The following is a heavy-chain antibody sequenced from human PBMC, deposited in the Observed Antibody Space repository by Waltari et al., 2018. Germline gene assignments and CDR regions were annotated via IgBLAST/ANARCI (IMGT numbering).Heavy chain of an antibody. Sequence: EVQLLESGGDLVQPGGSLRISCAASGFTFKRNAMSWVRQAPGKGLEWVSAITDSGASTWYADSVKGRLTISRDNSMNTLYLQMKSLRVDDTAIYYCAKGSSDSRPYHFDFWGQGTLITVSS. CDR1: GFTFKRNA. CDR3: AKGSSDSRPYHFDF. V-gene: IGHV3-23*01. CDR2: ITDSGAST. J-gene: IGHJ4*02. D-gene: IGHD6-25*01.